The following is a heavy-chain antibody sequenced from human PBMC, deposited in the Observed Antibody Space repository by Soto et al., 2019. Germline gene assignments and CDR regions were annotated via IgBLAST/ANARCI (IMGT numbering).Heavy chain of an antibody. J-gene: IGHJ6*02. CDR1: GFTFDDYA. D-gene: IGHD3-3*01. CDR2: ISWNSGSI. V-gene: IGHV3-9*01. CDR3: AKDTLTIFGVVTQGLYGMDV. Sequence: SLRLSCAASGFTFDDYAMHWVRQAPGKGLEWVSGISWNSGSIGYADSVKGRFTISRDNAKNSLYLQMNSLRAEDTALYYCAKDTLTIFGVVTQGLYGMDVWGQGTTVTVSS.